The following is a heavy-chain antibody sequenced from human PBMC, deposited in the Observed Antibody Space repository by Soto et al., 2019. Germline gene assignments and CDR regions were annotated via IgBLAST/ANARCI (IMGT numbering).Heavy chain of an antibody. J-gene: IGHJ4*02. D-gene: IGHD2-2*01. Sequence: GGSLRLSCAASGLPFSSYGMHLVRQSPGKGLEWVAFISYDGSNKYYADSVKGRFTISRDNSKNTLYLQMNSLRAEDTAVYYCAKGAKRVRRGYQGYWGQGTLVTFSS. CDR3: AKGAKRVRRGYQGY. CDR1: GLPFSSYG. CDR2: ISYDGSNK. V-gene: IGHV3-30*18.